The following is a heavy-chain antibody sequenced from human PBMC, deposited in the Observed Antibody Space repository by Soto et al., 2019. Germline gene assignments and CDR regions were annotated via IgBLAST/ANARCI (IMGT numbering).Heavy chain of an antibody. CDR1: GGSFSGYY. Sequence: QVQLQQWGAGLLKPSETLSLTCAVYGGSFSGYYWSWIRQPPGKGLEWIGEINHSGSTNYNPSLKSRVTISVDTSKNQFSLKLSSVTAADTAVYYCARGIGDWGASGVHDYYYMDVWGKGTTVTVSS. J-gene: IGHJ6*03. V-gene: IGHV4-34*01. D-gene: IGHD7-27*01. CDR3: ARGIGDWGASGVHDYYYMDV. CDR2: INHSGST.